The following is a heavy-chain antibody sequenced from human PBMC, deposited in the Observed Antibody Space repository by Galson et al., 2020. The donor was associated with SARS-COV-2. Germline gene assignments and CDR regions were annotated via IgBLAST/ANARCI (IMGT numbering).Heavy chain of an antibody. V-gene: IGHV3-20*01. J-gene: IGHJ4*02. CDR1: GFTFDDYG. D-gene: IGHD2-21*02. CDR3: ARGGDYVIGYFDY. CDR2: INWNGGST. Sequence: GESLKISCAASGFTFDDYGMSWVRQAPGKGLEWVSGINWNGGSTGYADSVKGRFTISRDNAKNSLYLQMNSLRAEDTALYHCARGGDYVIGYFDYWGQGTVVTVSS.